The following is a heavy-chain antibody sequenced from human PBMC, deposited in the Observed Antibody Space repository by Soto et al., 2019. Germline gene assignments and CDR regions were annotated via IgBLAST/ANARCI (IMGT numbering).Heavy chain of an antibody. Sequence: GGSLRLSCAASGFRFRTRAMSWVRQAPGKGLEWVASIRPGGDSTYYADSVKGRFAVSRDNSNVTLYLQMDSLRVEDTAIYYCTTHEEGAPWAGGFDSWGQGTLVTVST. V-gene: IGHV3-23*01. J-gene: IGHJ5*01. CDR1: GFRFRTRA. D-gene: IGHD1-26*01. CDR2: IRPGGDST. CDR3: TTHEEGAPWAGGFDS.